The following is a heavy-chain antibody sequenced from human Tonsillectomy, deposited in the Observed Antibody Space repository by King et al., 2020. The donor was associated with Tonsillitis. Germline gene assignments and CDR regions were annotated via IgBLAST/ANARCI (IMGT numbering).Heavy chain of an antibody. V-gene: IGHV3-7*01. CDR2: IRQDGSDK. Sequence: QLVESGGGLVQPGGSLRLSCAASGFTFSNYWMSWVRQAPGKGLEWVANIRQDGSDKYYVDSVKGRFTISKDNAKNSLYLQMNSLRAEDTAVYYCASFWSGYFDYWGQGTLVTVSS. J-gene: IGHJ4*02. CDR1: GFTFSNYW. CDR3: ASFWSGYFDY. D-gene: IGHD3-3*01.